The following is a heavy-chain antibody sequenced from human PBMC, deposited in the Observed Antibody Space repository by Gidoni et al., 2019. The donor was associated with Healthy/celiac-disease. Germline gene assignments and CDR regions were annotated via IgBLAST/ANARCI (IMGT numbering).Heavy chain of an antibody. Sequence: EVQLVESGGGLVQPGGSLRLSCASSGFTFSCYSMNWVRQAPGKGLDGVSYISSSSSTIYYADSVKGRFTISRDNAKNSLYLQMNSLRAEDTAVYYCARDHSSSWYGEGFSDYWGQGTLVTVSS. CDR2: ISSSSSTI. J-gene: IGHJ4*02. V-gene: IGHV3-48*01. CDR1: GFTFSCYS. D-gene: IGHD6-13*01. CDR3: ARDHSSSWYGEGFSDY.